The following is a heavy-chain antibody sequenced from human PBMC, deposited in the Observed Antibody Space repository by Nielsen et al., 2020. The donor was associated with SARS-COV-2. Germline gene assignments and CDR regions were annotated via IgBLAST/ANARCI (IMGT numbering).Heavy chain of an antibody. CDR2: INPSGGST. Sequence: ASVKVSCKASGYTFTSYYMHWVRQAPGQGLEWMGIINPSGGSTSYAQKFQGRVTMTRDTSTSTVYMELSSLRSEDTAVYYCARDRYYYGSGSYLYYYGMDVWGQGTTVTVSS. D-gene: IGHD3-10*01. V-gene: IGHV1-46*01. J-gene: IGHJ6*02. CDR3: ARDRYYYGSGSYLYYYGMDV. CDR1: GYTFTSYY.